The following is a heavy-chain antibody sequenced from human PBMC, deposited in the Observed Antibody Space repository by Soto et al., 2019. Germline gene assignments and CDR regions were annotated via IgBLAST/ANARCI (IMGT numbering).Heavy chain of an antibody. Sequence: GASVKVSCKASGGTFSSYAISWVRQAPGQGLEWMGGIIPIFGTANYAQKFQGRVTITADESTSTAYMELSSLRSEDTAVYYCASNYYDSSGYYYCDYWGQGTLVTVSS. V-gene: IGHV1-69*13. CDR3: ASNYYDSSGYYYCDY. J-gene: IGHJ4*02. CDR1: GGTFSSYA. D-gene: IGHD3-22*01. CDR2: IIPIFGTA.